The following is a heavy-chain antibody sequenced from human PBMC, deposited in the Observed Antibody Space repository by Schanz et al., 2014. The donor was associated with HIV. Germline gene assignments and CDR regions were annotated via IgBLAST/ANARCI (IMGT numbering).Heavy chain of an antibody. V-gene: IGHV3-23*01. Sequence: EVQLLESGGCLVQPWGSLRLSCAASGFTFSNYAMSWVRQAPGKGLEWVSGISDTGVRTNYADSVKGRLTISRDNSENTLYLQMNSLRAEDTAVYYCAKSRGDSWPYGMDVWGQGTTVTVSS. CDR1: GFTFSNYA. CDR2: ISDTGVRT. CDR3: AKSRGDSWPYGMDV. J-gene: IGHJ6*02. D-gene: IGHD4-17*01.